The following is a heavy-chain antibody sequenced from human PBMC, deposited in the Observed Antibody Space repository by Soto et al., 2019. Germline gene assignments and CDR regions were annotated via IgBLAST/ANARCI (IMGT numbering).Heavy chain of an antibody. CDR3: ASPRRDYGYSHFDY. J-gene: IGHJ4*02. CDR1: GYTFTSYD. V-gene: IGHV1-8*01. Sequence: RASVKVSCKASGYTFTSYDINWVRQAPGQGLEWMGWMNPDSGNTGYAPNFQGRVSMTRTTSISTAYMELSSLTSDDTAVYYCASPRRDYGYSHFDYWGQGTLVTVSS. D-gene: IGHD5-18*01. CDR2: MNPDSGNT.